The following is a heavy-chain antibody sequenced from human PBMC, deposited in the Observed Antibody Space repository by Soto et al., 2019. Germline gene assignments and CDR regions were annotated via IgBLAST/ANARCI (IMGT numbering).Heavy chain of an antibody. Sequence: QVQLVQSGAEVRKPGASVTVSCRSSGDSFNDYYIHWVRQAPGQGLEWLGWINPNGGVTNYAQKFQGWVSMTRDTSIRTVYMQLSRLRADDTAVYYGAREREGATPTLDYYYLYMDVWGIGTTVTV. D-gene: IGHD1-26*01. J-gene: IGHJ6*03. CDR1: GDSFNDYY. CDR2: INPNGGVT. V-gene: IGHV1-2*04. CDR3: AREREGATPTLDYYYLYMDV.